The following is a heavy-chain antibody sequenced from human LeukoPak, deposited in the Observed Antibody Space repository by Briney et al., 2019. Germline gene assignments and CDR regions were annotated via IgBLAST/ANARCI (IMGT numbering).Heavy chain of an antibody. CDR3: ARTFYCSGGTCSNWFDP. J-gene: IGHJ5*02. V-gene: IGHV4-34*01. CDR2: INDSEST. Sequence: SETLSLTCAVYGGSFSGYYWSWIRQPPGKGPEWIGEINDSESTNYNASLSSPVTISVDTSKNQFSLKLPPVTAADTAVYYCARTFYCSGGTCSNWFDPWGQGTLVTVSS. D-gene: IGHD2-15*01. CDR1: GGSFSGYY.